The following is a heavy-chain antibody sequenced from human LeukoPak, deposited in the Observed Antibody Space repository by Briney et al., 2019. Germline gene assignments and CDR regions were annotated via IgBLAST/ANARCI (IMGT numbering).Heavy chain of an antibody. CDR2: ISYDGSNK. CDR1: GFTFSSYA. CDR3: ASGSAMVRGDNFDY. J-gene: IGHJ4*02. V-gene: IGHV3-30*01. Sequence: PGRSLRLSCAASGFTFSSYAMHWVRQAPGMGLEWVAVISYDGSNKYYADSVKGRFTISRDNSKSTLYLQMNSLRAEDTAVYYCASGSAMVRGDNFDYWGQGTLVTVSS. D-gene: IGHD3-10*01.